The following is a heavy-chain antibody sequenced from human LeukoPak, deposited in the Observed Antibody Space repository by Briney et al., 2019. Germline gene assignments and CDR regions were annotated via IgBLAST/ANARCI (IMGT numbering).Heavy chain of an antibody. D-gene: IGHD3-10*01. J-gene: IGHJ5*02. CDR1: GYSISSGYY. CDR2: IYHSGST. Sequence: SETLSLTCTVSGYSISSGYYWGWIRQPPGKGLEWIGSIYHSGSTYYNPSLKSRVTISVDTSKNQFSLKLSSVTAADTAVYYCARGSTTMVRGVTNWFDPWGQGTLVTVSS. V-gene: IGHV4-38-2*02. CDR3: ARGSTTMVRGVTNWFDP.